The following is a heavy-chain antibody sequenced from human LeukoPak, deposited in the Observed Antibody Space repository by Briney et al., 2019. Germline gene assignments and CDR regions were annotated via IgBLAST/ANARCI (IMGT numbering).Heavy chain of an antibody. J-gene: IGHJ4*02. CDR1: GFTVSSNY. Sequence: PGGSLRLSCAASGFTVSSNYMSWVRQAPGKGLEWVSVIYSGGSTYYADSVKGRFTISRDNAKNSLYLQMNSLRAEDTAVYYCARASVVPAALYHFDYWGQGTLVTVSS. CDR2: IYSGGST. D-gene: IGHD2-2*01. V-gene: IGHV3-53*01. CDR3: ARASVVPAALYHFDY.